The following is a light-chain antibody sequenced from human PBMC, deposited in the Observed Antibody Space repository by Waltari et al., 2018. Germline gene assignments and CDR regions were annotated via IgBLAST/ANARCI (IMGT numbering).Light chain of an antibody. CDR2: EVS. J-gene: IGLJ3*02. V-gene: IGLV2-18*02. CDR1: SSDVGSYNR. Sequence: QSALTQPPSVSGCPGQSVTISCPGTSSDVGSYNRVSWYQQSPGKAPKHMVYEVSNRPAGVPDRFAGSKSGNTASLTISGLQAEDEADYYCSSYTSSNTWVFGGGTKLTVL. CDR3: SSYTSSNTWV.